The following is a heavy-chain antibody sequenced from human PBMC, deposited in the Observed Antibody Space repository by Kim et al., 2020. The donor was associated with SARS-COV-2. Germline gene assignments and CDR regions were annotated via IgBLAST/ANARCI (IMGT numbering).Heavy chain of an antibody. Sequence: ASVKVSCKASGYTFTSYYMHWVRQAPGQGLEWMGIINPSGGSTSYAQKFQGRVTMTRDTSTSTVYMELSSLRSEDTAVYYCARERKNYDYVWGTSYYYYYMDVWGKGTTVPVSS. J-gene: IGHJ6*03. CDR3: ARERKNYDYVWGTSYYYYYMDV. D-gene: IGHD3-16*01. CDR1: GYTFTSYY. CDR2: INPSGGST. V-gene: IGHV1-46*01.